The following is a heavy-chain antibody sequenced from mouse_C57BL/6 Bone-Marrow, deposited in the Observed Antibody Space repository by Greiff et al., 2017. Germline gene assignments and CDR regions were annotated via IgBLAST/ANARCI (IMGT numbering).Heavy chain of an antibody. CDR2: ISGGGGNT. Sequence: EVHLVESGGGLVKPGGSLKLSCAASGFTFSSYTMSWVRQTPEKRLEWVATISGGGGNTYYPDSVKGRFTISRDNAKNTLYLQMSSLRSEDTALYYCARHSPYYYGSSYWYFDVWGTGTTVTVSS. D-gene: IGHD1-1*01. J-gene: IGHJ1*03. CDR1: GFTFSSYT. V-gene: IGHV5-9*01. CDR3: ARHSPYYYGSSYWYFDV.